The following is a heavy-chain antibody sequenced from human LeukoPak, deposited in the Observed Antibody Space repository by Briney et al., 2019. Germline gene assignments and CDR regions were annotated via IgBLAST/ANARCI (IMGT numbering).Heavy chain of an antibody. CDR2: IYYSGST. D-gene: IGHD3-10*01. V-gene: IGHV4-39*01. J-gene: IGHJ5*02. CDR1: GGSLRSSNYY. Sequence: SETLSLTCTVSGGSLRSSNYYWGWIRQPPGKGLEWIGSIYYSGSTYYNPSLKSRVTISVDTSKNEFSLKLSSVTAADTAMYYCARGRGTWGQGTLVTVSS. CDR3: ARGRGT.